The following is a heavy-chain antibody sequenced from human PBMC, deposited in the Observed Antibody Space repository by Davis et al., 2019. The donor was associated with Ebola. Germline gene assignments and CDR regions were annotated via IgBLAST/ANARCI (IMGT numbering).Heavy chain of an antibody. Sequence: GESLKISCAASGFTFSSYWMHWVRQAPGKGLVWVSRINSDGSSTSYADSVKGRFTIPRDNAKNTLYLQMNSLRAEDTALYYCAKGTTVTTNGEYYFDYWGQGTLVTVSS. CDR1: GFTFSSYW. D-gene: IGHD4-17*01. CDR2: INSDGSST. V-gene: IGHV3-74*01. CDR3: AKGTTVTTNGEYYFDY. J-gene: IGHJ4*02.